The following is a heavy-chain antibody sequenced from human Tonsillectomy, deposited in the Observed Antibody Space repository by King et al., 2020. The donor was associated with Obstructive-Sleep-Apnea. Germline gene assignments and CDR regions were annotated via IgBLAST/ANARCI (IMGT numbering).Heavy chain of an antibody. D-gene: IGHD4-17*01. Sequence: VQLVESGGGVVQPGESLRLSCAASGFTFSSYWMAWVRQAPGKGLEWVANIKQDGSDEYYVDSVKGRFTIYRDNAKKSLNLQMNSLRAEDTGVYYCAREDRDYGDYGFDYWGQGTLVTVSS. J-gene: IGHJ4*02. V-gene: IGHV3-7*01. CDR2: IKQDGSDE. CDR3: AREDRDYGDYGFDY. CDR1: GFTFSSYW.